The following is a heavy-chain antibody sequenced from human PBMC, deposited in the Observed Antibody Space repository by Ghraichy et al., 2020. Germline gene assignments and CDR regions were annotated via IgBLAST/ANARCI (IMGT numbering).Heavy chain of an antibody. CDR3: AKVTAGSFDPYYYFYYMDV. J-gene: IGHJ6*03. V-gene: IGHV3-23*01. D-gene: IGHD5-18*01. Sequence: GGSLRLSCAASGITFSSHDMSWVRQAPGKGLEWLSGISGSGSTTFYADSVKGRFFISRDNSKNTLFLQMNGLRAEDTALYYCAKVTAGSFDPYYYFYYMDVRGKGTTVTVSS. CDR1: GITFSSHD. CDR2: ISGSGSTT.